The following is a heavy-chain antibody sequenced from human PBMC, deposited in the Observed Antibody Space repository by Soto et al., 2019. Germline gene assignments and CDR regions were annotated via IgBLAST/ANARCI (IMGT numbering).Heavy chain of an antibody. J-gene: IGHJ3*02. CDR2: IIPILGIA. D-gene: IGHD1-1*01. V-gene: IGHV1-69*02. CDR1: GGTFSSYT. Sequence: VQLVQSGAEVKKPGSSVKVSCKASGGTFSSYTISWVRQAPGQGLEWMGRIIPILGIANYAQKFQGRVTITADKSTSTAYMELSSLRSEDTAVYYCARGDWNDVGNAFDIWGQGTMVTVSS. CDR3: ARGDWNDVGNAFDI.